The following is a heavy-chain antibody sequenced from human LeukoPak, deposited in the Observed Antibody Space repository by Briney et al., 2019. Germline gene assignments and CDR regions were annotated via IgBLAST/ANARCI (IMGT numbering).Heavy chain of an antibody. V-gene: IGHV4-4*07. D-gene: IGHD2-15*01. CDR1: GGSINNYY. CDR2: IYTRGST. J-gene: IGHJ3*02. Sequence: SETQSLTCTVSGGSINNYYWSWIRQPAGKGLEWIGRIYTRGSTNYNPSLKSRVTMSVDTSKNQFSLKLSSVTAADTAVYYCARGRYCSADICSGGDAFDIWGQGTMVSVSS. CDR3: ARGRYCSADICSGGDAFDI.